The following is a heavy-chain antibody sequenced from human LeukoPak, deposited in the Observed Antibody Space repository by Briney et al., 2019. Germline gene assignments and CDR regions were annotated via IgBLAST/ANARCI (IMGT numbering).Heavy chain of an antibody. Sequence: ASVKVSCKASGYTFTSYYMHWVRQAPGQGLEWMGIINPSGGSTSYAQKFQGRVTMTRDTSTSTVYMELSSLRSGDTAVYYCARFGYVFPRYYYYGMDVWGQGTTVTVSS. CDR3: ARFGYVFPRYYYYGMDV. J-gene: IGHJ6*02. CDR2: INPSGGST. CDR1: GYTFTSYY. V-gene: IGHV1-46*03. D-gene: IGHD5-12*01.